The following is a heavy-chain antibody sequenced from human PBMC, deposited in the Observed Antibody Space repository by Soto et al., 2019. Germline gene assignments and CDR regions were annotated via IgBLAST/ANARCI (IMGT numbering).Heavy chain of an antibody. CDR1: GYTFTSYG. CDR2: ISAYNGNT. CDR3: TRVYCSGGSCYSIDS. D-gene: IGHD2-15*01. Sequence: ASVRVSCKAAGYTFTSYGITWVRQAPGQGLEWMGWISAYNGNTKYAQKFQGRVTMTTDTSTSTVYMELSSLRSEDTAVYYCTRVYCSGGSCYSIDSWGQGTLVTVSS. V-gene: IGHV1-18*01. J-gene: IGHJ4*02.